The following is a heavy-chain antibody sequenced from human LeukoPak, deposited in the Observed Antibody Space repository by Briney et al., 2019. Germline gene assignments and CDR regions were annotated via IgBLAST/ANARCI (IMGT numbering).Heavy chain of an antibody. CDR3: AKGGMAAKIAY. J-gene: IGHJ4*02. V-gene: IGHV3-23*01. CDR2: INYSGGST. D-gene: IGHD5-24*01. CDR1: GFTFSSYA. Sequence: GGSLRLSCAASGFTFSSYAMSWVRQAPGKGLEWVSAINYSGGSTYYADSVKGRFTISRDNSKNTLYLQISSLRAEDTAIYYCAKGGMAAKIAYWGQGTLVTVSS.